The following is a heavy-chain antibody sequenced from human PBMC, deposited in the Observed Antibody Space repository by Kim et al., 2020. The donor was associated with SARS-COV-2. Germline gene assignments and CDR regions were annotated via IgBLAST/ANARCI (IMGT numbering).Heavy chain of an antibody. CDR3: AADRGGIVDNYYYYYGMDV. V-gene: IGHV1-58*01. D-gene: IGHD3-22*01. J-gene: IGHJ6*02. Sequence: SVKVSCKASGFTFTSSAVQWVRQARGQRLEWIGWIVVGSGNTNYAQKFQERVSITRDMSTSTAYMELSSLRSEDTAVYYCAADRGGIVDNYYYYYGMDVWGQGTTVTVSS. CDR1: GFTFTSSA. CDR2: IVVGSGNT.